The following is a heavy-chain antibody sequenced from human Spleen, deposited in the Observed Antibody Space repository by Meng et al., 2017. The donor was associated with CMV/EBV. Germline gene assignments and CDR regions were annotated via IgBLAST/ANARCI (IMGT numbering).Heavy chain of an antibody. CDR2: ISYDGSNK. J-gene: IGHJ5*02. Sequence: GGSLRLSCAASGFTFSSYAMHWVRQAPGKGLEWVAVISYDGSNKYYAGSVKGRFTISRDNSKNTLYLQMNSLRAEDTAVYYCAGGRTGINWFDPWGQGTLVTVSS. CDR1: GFTFSSYA. CDR3: AGGRTGINWFDP. V-gene: IGHV3-30-3*01. D-gene: IGHD1-1*01.